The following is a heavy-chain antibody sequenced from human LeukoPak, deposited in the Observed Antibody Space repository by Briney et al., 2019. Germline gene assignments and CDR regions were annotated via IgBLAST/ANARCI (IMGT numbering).Heavy chain of an antibody. Sequence: HPGGSLRLSCAASGFTFSSYWMHWVRQAPGKGLVWVSRINSDGSSTSYADSVKGRFTISRDNSKNTLYLQMNSLRAEDTAVYYCAKDTYSTSPYYFDYWGQGTLVTVSS. J-gene: IGHJ4*02. D-gene: IGHD1-26*01. V-gene: IGHV3-74*01. CDR3: AKDTYSTSPYYFDY. CDR2: INSDGSST. CDR1: GFTFSSYW.